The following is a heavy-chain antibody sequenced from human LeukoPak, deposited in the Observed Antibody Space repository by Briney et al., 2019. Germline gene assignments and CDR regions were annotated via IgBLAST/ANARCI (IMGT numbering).Heavy chain of an antibody. CDR1: GFTFSDYI. CDR3: TRDGGENGKTAFDI. D-gene: IGHD3-16*01. V-gene: IGHV3-72*01. CDR2: IRRRANSYTT. Sequence: GGSLRLSCAASGFTFSDYILDWVRQAPRKGLEWVGRIRRRANSYTTEYAASVKDRFIISSDDSKNSLYLHMNSLKTEDTAVYHCTRDGGENGKTAFDIWGQGTLVTVSA. J-gene: IGHJ3*02.